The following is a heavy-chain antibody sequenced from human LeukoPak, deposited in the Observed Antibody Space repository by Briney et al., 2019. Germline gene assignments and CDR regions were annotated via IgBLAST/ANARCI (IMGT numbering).Heavy chain of an antibody. CDR3: ARISDYYDSSATGGDFDY. CDR1: GGTFSSYT. J-gene: IGHJ4*02. V-gene: IGHV1-69*02. D-gene: IGHD3-22*01. CDR2: IIPILGIA. Sequence: SVKVSCKASGGTFSSYTSSWVRQAPGQGLEWMGRIIPILGIANYAHKFQGRVTTTTDKSTSTAYMELSSLRSEDTAVYYCARISDYYDSSATGGDFDYWGQGTLVTVSS.